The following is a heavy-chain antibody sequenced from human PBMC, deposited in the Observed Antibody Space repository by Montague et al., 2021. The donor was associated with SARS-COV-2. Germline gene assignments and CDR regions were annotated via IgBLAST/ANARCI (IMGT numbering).Heavy chain of an antibody. CDR2: INHSGST. J-gene: IGHJ6*02. D-gene: IGHD2-2*01. Sequence: SETLSLTCAVYGGSFSGYYWSWIRKPPGKGLEWIGEINHSGSTNYNPSLKSRVTISVDTSKNQFSLKLSSVTAADTAVYYCTSEGYQVLWSDYYYYGMDVWGQGTTVTVSS. V-gene: IGHV4-34*01. CDR3: TSEGYQVLWSDYYYYGMDV. CDR1: GGSFSGYY.